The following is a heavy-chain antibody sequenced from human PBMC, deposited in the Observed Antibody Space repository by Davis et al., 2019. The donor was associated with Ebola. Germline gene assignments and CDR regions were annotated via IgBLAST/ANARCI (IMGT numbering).Heavy chain of an antibody. V-gene: IGHV3-48*02. CDR2: ISSSSSTI. Sequence: GESLKISCAASGFTFSSYSMNWVRQAPGKGLEWVSYISSSSSTIYYADSVKGRFTISRDNAKNSLYLQMNSLRDEDTAVYYCARDSWPGRGIVLVPAATWCDPWGQGTLVTVSS. CDR1: GFTFSSYS. CDR3: ARDSWPGRGIVLVPAATWCDP. J-gene: IGHJ5*02. D-gene: IGHD2-2*01.